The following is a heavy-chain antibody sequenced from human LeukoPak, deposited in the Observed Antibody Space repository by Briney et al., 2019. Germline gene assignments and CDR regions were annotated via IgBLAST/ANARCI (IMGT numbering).Heavy chain of an antibody. CDR1: GFTVSSNY. CDR3: ARGDGYNYWQY. J-gene: IGHJ4*02. V-gene: IGHV3-53*01. Sequence: GGSLRLSCVASGFTVSSNYMSWVRQAPGKGLEWVSVIYIGGSIYYADSVRGRFTISRDNSKNTLHLQMNSLRAEDTAVYYCARGDGYNYWQYWGQGTLVTVSS. CDR2: IYIGGSI. D-gene: IGHD5-24*01.